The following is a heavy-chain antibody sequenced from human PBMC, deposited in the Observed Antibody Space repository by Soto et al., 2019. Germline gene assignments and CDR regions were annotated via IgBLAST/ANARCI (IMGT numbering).Heavy chain of an antibody. D-gene: IGHD2-15*01. CDR3: ARALRPDCSGGSCYHTIDY. CDR1: GGSFSGYY. Sequence: SETLSLTCAVYGGSFSGYYWSWIRQPPGKGLEWIGEINHSGSTNYNPSLKSRVTISVDTSKNQFSLKLSSVTAADTAVYYCARALRPDCSGGSCYHTIDYWGQGTLVTVSS. CDR2: INHSGST. V-gene: IGHV4-34*01. J-gene: IGHJ4*02.